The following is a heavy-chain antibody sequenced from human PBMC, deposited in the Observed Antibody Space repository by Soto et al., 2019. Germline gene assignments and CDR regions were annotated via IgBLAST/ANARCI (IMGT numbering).Heavy chain of an antibody. J-gene: IGHJ6*02. CDR1: GYSFTSYW. V-gene: IGHV5-51*01. D-gene: IGHD3-3*01. Sequence: LGESLKISCKGSGYSFTSYWIGWVRQMPGKGLEWMGIIYPGDSDTRYSPSFQGQVTISADKSISTAYLQWSSLKASDTAMYYCARLGDYGSLEWDYGMDVWGQGTTVTVSS. CDR2: IYPGDSDT. CDR3: ARLGDYGSLEWDYGMDV.